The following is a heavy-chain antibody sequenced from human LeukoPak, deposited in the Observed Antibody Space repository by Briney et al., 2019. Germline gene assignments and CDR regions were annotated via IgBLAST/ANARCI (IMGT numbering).Heavy chain of an antibody. CDR3: AREYYDILTGSLDY. V-gene: IGHV1-2*02. CDR1: GYRFTGYY. CDR2: INPHSGGT. D-gene: IGHD3-9*01. Sequence: GASVKVSCKASGYRFTGYYIHWVRQAPGQGLEWMGWINPHSGGTKCAQKVQGRVTMTRDTSISTVYMEVSRLRSDDAAVYYCAREYYDILTGSLDYWGQGTLVTVSS. J-gene: IGHJ4*02.